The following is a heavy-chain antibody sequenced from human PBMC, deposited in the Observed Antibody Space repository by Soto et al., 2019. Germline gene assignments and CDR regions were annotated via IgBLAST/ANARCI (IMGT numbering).Heavy chain of an antibody. CDR2: ISWNSGSI. V-gene: IGHV3-9*01. CDR3: AKGADGYNSYLYFDL. CDR1: GFTFDDYA. D-gene: IGHD5-12*01. J-gene: IGHJ2*01. Sequence: EVQLVESGGGLVQPGRSLRLSCAASGFTFDDYAMHWVRQAPGKGLEWVSGISWNSGSICYADSVKGRFTISRDNAKNSLYLQMNSLRAEDTALYYCAKGADGYNSYLYFDLWGRGTLVTVSS.